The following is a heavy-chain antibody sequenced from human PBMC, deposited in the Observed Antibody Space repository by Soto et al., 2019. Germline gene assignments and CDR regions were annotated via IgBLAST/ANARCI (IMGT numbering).Heavy chain of an antibody. Sequence: ASETLSLTCAVYGGSFSGYYWSWIRQPPGKGLEWIGEINHSGSTNYNPSLKSRVTISVDTSKNQFSLKLSSVTAADTAVYYCARVGSSIQYNWFDPWGQGTLVTVSS. J-gene: IGHJ5*02. V-gene: IGHV4-34*01. CDR1: GGSFSGYY. CDR3: ARVGSSIQYNWFDP. CDR2: INHSGST. D-gene: IGHD1-26*01.